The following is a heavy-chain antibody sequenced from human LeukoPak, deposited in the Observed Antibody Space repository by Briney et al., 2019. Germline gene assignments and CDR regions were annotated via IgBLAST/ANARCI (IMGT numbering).Heavy chain of an antibody. D-gene: IGHD1-26*01. J-gene: IGHJ3*02. Sequence: GGSLRLSCAASGFTFNNCGMSWVRQAPGKGLEWVSYISSSGSTIYYADSVKGRFTISRDNAKNSLYLQMNSLRAEDTAVYYCASVKVVGAMGFGAFDIWGQGTMVTVSS. V-gene: IGHV3-48*04. CDR3: ASVKVVGAMGFGAFDI. CDR2: ISSSGSTI. CDR1: GFTFNNCG.